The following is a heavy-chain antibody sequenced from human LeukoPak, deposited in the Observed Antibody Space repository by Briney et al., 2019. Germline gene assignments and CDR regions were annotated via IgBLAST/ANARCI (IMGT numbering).Heavy chain of an antibody. V-gene: IGHV1-46*01. J-gene: IGHJ4*02. D-gene: IGHD3-16*02. CDR3: AREGGSYRPLDY. CDR2: INPRGGST. Sequence: ASVKVSCKSSGYTFTTYYMRWVRQAPGQGLEWVGIINPRGGSTTYAQKFQGRVTMTRDTSTSTVYMELSSLKSDDTAVYYCAREGGSYRPLDYSGQGTLVTVSS. CDR1: GYTFTTYY.